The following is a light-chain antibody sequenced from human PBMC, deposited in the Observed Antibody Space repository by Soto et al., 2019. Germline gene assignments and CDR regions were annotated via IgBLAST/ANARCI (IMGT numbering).Light chain of an antibody. CDR2: DAS. CDR1: QSVTNK. J-gene: IGKJ5*01. Sequence: VVTQSRATLSVSTGERVSLSCWASQSVTNKLAWYQQRPGQPPRLLLYDASTRATGVPATFSGSGSGTDFTLTISILQSEDSAVYFSQQYNNRPFSFGQGTRLAIK. CDR3: QQYNNRPFS. V-gene: IGKV3-15*01.